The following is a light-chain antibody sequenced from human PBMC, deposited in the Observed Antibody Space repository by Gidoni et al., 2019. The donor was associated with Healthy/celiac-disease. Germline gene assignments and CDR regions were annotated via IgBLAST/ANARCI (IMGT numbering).Light chain of an antibody. V-gene: IGKV1-27*01. CDR2: AAS. CDR3: QKYNSPPGX. J-gene: IGKJ5*01. Sequence: DIQMTQSPSSLSASVGDRVTITCRASQGISNYLAWYQQKPGKVPKLLIYAASTLQSGVPSRFSGSGSGTDFTLTISSLQPEDVATYYCQKYNSPPGXXXQGTRLEIK. CDR1: QGISNY.